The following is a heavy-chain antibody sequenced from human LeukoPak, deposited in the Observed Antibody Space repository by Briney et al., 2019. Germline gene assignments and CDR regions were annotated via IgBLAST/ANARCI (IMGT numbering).Heavy chain of an antibody. D-gene: IGHD1-1*01. CDR2: IGGGGVDT. CDR1: GFTFSSYA. J-gene: IGHJ4*02. Sequence: PGGSLRLSCAASGFTFSSYAMSWARQAPGKGLEWVSSIGGGGVDTYYADSVKGRFTISRDNSKNTLYLQMNSLRVEDTAVYYCAKDPPTTGTTFDNWGRGTLVTVSS. CDR3: AKDPPTTGTTFDN. V-gene: IGHV3-23*01.